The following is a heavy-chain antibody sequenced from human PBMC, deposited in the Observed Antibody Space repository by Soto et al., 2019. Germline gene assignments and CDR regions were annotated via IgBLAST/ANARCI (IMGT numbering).Heavy chain of an antibody. Sequence: GGSLRLSCAASGFTFSSYAMSWVRQAPGKGLEWVSAISGSGGSTYYADSVKGRFTISRDNSKNTLYLQMNSLRAEDTAGYYCAKLVYYDILTGYYYYYGMDVWGQGTTVTVSS. D-gene: IGHD3-9*01. J-gene: IGHJ6*02. V-gene: IGHV3-23*01. CDR2: ISGSGGST. CDR1: GFTFSSYA. CDR3: AKLVYYDILTGYYYYYGMDV.